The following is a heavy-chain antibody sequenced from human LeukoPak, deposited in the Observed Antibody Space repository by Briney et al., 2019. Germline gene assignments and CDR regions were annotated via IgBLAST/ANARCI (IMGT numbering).Heavy chain of an antibody. CDR3: ASGSSRNSYGMSY. V-gene: IGHV3-21*01. CDR1: GFTFSSYS. CDR2: ISSSSSYI. D-gene: IGHD5-18*01. Sequence: PGGSLRLSCAASGFTFSSYSMNWVRQAPGKGLEWVSSISSSSSYIYYADSVKGRFTISRDNAKNSLYLQMNSLRAEDTAVYYCASGSSRNSYGMSYWGQGTLVTVSS. J-gene: IGHJ4*02.